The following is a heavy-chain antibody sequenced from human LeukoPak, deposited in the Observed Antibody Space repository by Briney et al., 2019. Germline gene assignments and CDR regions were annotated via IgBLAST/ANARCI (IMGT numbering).Heavy chain of an antibody. Sequence: ASVKVSCKASGYSFTSYAMIWVREAPGQGLEWMGWINTNTGNPTYAQGFTGRFVFSLDTSVSTAYLQISSLKAEDTAVYYCATPREYCGGDCYWDGMDVWGQGTTVTVSS. V-gene: IGHV7-4-1*02. CDR2: INTNTGNP. CDR1: GYSFTSYA. CDR3: ATPREYCGGDCYWDGMDV. J-gene: IGHJ6*02. D-gene: IGHD2-21*02.